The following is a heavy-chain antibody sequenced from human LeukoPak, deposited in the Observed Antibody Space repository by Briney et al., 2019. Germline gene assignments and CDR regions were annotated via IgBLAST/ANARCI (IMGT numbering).Heavy chain of an antibody. D-gene: IGHD5/OR15-5a*01. CDR3: GKGPGYSVYDNLPHH. J-gene: IGHJ5*02. Sequence: GGSLRLSCAASGFRFSSYGMHWVRQAPGKGLEWVAVISDDGIKIYYGDSVKGRFTISSDNSKNTLNLQMDSLRADDTAVYYCGKGPGYSVYDNLPHHWGQGTLVTVSS. CDR2: ISDDGIKI. V-gene: IGHV3-30*18. CDR1: GFRFSSYG.